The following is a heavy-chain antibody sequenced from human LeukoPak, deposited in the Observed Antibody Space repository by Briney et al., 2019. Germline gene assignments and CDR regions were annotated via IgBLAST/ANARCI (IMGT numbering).Heavy chain of an antibody. J-gene: IGHJ4*02. V-gene: IGHV3-7*01. D-gene: IGHD2-2*01. CDR3: ARVLPVASRDY. CDR2: IKQDGSDK. Sequence: GGSLRLSCAASGFTFSSYEMNWVRQAPGKGLEWVANIKQDGSDKFYVDSVKGRFTISRDNAKNSMYLQMNSLRAEDTAIYYCARVLPVASRDYWGQGTLVTVSS. CDR1: GFTFSSYE.